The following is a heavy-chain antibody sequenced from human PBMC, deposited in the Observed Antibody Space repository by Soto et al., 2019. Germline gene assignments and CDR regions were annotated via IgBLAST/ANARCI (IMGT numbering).Heavy chain of an antibody. CDR1: GITFSRNA. J-gene: IGHJ6*02. Sequence: GGSLRLSCAASGITFSRNAMGWVRQAPGKGLQWVSSISPSGDGTYYADSVKGRFTISRDNSKNTLYLQMNSLRAEDTAIYYCLKYCSSTTCYSYYAMDVWGQGTTVTVSS. CDR3: LKYCSSTTCYSYYAMDV. V-gene: IGHV3-23*01. D-gene: IGHD2-2*01. CDR2: ISPSGDGT.